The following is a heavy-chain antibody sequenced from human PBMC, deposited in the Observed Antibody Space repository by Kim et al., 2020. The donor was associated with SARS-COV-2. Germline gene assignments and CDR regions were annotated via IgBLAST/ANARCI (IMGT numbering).Heavy chain of an antibody. CDR3: ARDTTKWAVDY. V-gene: IGHV1-46*01. J-gene: IGHJ4*02. CDR2: ITPIDGTT. D-gene: IGHD1-26*01. Sequence: ASVKVSCKASGYIFTSRKIHWVRQATGQGLEWMAIITPIDGTTSYAHTFQDRVTVTRDTSASTVYMELSYLRSDDTAIYYCARDTTKWAVDYWGQGTLVNVYS. CDR1: GYIFTSRK.